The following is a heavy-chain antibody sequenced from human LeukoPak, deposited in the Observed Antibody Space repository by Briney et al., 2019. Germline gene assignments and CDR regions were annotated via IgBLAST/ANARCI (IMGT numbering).Heavy chain of an antibody. CDR2: ITSNSQYI. Sequence: GGSLRLSCAASGFTFSTYAVNWVRQAPGKGLEWVSSITSNSQYIYHGESVRGRFATSRDNANNLLFLQMDSLRADDTAVYYCAREDTESFDYWGQGTLVTVSP. J-gene: IGHJ4*02. V-gene: IGHV3-21*01. CDR3: AREDTESFDY. CDR1: GFTFSTYA.